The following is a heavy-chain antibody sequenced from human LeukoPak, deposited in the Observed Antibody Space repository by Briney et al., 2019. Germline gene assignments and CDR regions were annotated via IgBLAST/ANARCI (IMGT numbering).Heavy chain of an antibody. CDR1: RFTFSSYA. CDR2: ISYDGSNK. Sequence: LRLSCAASRFTFSSYAMHWVRQAPGKGLEWVAVISYDGSNKYYADSVKGRFTISRDNSKNTLYLQMNSLRVEDTAVYYCATDIDDYWGQGTLVTVSS. V-gene: IGHV3-30-3*01. J-gene: IGHJ4*02. CDR3: ATDIDDY.